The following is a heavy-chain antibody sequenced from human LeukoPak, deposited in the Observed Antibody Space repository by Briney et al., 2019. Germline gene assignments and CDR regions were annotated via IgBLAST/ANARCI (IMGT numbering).Heavy chain of an antibody. Sequence: GGSLRLSCAASGFTFSSYGMHWVRQAPGKGLEWVAFIRYDGSDKYYADSVTGRFTISRDNSKNTLYLQMNSLRAEDTAVYYCAQGTARGCSYSYFDYWGQGTLVTVSS. V-gene: IGHV3-30*02. CDR2: IRYDGSDK. CDR3: AQGTARGCSYSYFDY. J-gene: IGHJ4*02. CDR1: GFTFSSYG. D-gene: IGHD1-26*01.